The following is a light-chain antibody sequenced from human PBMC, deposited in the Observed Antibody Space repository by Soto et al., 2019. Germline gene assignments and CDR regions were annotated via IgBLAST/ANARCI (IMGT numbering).Light chain of an antibody. Sequence: QSVLTQPPSVSAAPGQTVTISCSGSSYNIGTNYVSWYQQLPGTAPKLLIFDTNQRPSGIPDRFSGSKSGTSATLGITGLQTGDEADYYCASWDRSLSAILFGGGTKVTVL. CDR2: DTN. CDR3: ASWDRSLSAIL. J-gene: IGLJ2*01. CDR1: SYNIGTNY. V-gene: IGLV1-51*01.